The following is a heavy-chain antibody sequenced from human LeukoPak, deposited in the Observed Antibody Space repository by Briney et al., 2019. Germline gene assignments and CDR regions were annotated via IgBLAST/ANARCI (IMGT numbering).Heavy chain of an antibody. CDR3: ARGPYYILTGYKSQYYGMDV. J-gene: IGHJ6*02. V-gene: IGHV6-1*01. D-gene: IGHD3-9*01. Sequence: SQTLSLTCAISGDSVSSNSAAWICIRQSPSRGLEWLGRTYFKSKWYYDYAVSVKGRVSIRPDTSQNHFSLQLSSVTPEDTAVYYCARGPYYILTGYKSQYYGMDVWGQGTTVTVSS. CDR1: GDSVSSNSAA. CDR2: TYFKSKWYY.